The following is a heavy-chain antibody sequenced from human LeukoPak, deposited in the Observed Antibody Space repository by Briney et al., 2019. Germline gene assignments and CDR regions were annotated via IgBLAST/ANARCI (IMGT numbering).Heavy chain of an antibody. J-gene: IGHJ4*02. CDR3: AREVGDYYYDSSGYYFDY. CDR1: GGSISSYY. Sequence: SETLSLTCTVSGGSISSYYWSWIRQPPGKGLEWIGYIYYSGSTNYNPSLKSRVTISVDTSKNQFSLKLSSVTAADTAVYYCAREVGDYYYDSSGYYFDYWGQGTLVTVSS. V-gene: IGHV4-59*01. D-gene: IGHD3-22*01. CDR2: IYYSGST.